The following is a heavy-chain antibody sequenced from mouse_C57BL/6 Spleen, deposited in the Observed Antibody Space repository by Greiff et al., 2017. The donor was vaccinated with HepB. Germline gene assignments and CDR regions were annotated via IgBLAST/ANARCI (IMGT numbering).Heavy chain of an antibody. J-gene: IGHJ2*01. V-gene: IGHV1-55*01. CDR1: GYTFTSYW. CDR3: ASDDGYYGLDY. CDR2: IYPGSGST. Sequence: QVQLQQPGAELVKPGASVKMSCKASGYTFTSYWITWVKQRPGQGLEWIGDIYPGSGSTNYNEKFKGKATLTADKSSSTAYMQLSSLTSEDSAVYFCASDDGYYGLDYWGQGTTLTVSS. D-gene: IGHD2-3*01.